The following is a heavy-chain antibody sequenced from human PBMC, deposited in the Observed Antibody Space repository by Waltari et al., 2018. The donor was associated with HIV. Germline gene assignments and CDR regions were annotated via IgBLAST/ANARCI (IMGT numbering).Heavy chain of an antibody. J-gene: IGHJ4*02. CDR1: GGSISSGSYY. CDR3: AREGYSSGWYSPGDY. CDR2: IYTSGST. V-gene: IGHV4-61*02. Sequence: QVQLQESGPGLVKPSQTLSLTCTVSGGSISSGSYYWSWIRQPAGKGLEWIGRIYTSGSTGYNPSLKSRVTMSVDTSKNHFSLKLSSVTAADTAVYYCAREGYSSGWYSPGDYWGQGTLVTVSS. D-gene: IGHD6-19*01.